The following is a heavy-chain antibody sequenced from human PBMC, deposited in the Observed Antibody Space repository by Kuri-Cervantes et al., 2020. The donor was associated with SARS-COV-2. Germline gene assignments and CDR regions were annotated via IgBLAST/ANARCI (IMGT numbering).Heavy chain of an antibody. CDR1: GGSISSYYW. CDR3: AHRELLRAFDI. CDR2: IYWDDDK. V-gene: IGHV2-5*08. Sequence: TLSLTCTVSGGSISSYYWSWIRQPPGKGLEWLALIYWDDDKRYSPSLESRLTITKDTSKNQVVLTMTNMDPVDTAIYYCAHRELLRAFDIWGQGTMVT. J-gene: IGHJ3*02. D-gene: IGHD1-26*01.